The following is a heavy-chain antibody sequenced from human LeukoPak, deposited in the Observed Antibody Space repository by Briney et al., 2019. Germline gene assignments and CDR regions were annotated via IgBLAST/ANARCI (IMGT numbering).Heavy chain of an antibody. CDR1: GFTFSSYS. J-gene: IGHJ5*02. D-gene: IGHD6-19*01. CDR3: ARANRSQQWLVPHNWFDP. V-gene: IGHV3-21*04. Sequence: GGSLRLSCAASGFTFSSYSMNWVRQAPGKGLEWVSSISSSSSYIYYSDSVKGRFTISRDNSKNTLYLQMNSLRAEDTAVYYCARANRSQQWLVPHNWFDPWGQGTLVTVSS. CDR2: ISSSSSYI.